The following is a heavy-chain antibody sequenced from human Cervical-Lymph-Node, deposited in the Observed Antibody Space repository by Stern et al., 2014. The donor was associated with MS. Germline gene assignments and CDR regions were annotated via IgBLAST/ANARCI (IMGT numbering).Heavy chain of an antibody. V-gene: IGHV1-69*01. CDR1: GG. Sequence: QMQLVQSGAEVKKPGSSVKVSCKSSGGISWERQAPGQRLEWMGGVIPFVGTSSYAQKFQGRVTITADQSTNTTYLHLSRLTSADTAVYYCARGSGDSWFGPWGQGTLVTVSS. J-gene: IGHJ5*02. CDR3: ARGSGDSWFGP. CDR2: VIPFVGTS. D-gene: IGHD3-10*01.